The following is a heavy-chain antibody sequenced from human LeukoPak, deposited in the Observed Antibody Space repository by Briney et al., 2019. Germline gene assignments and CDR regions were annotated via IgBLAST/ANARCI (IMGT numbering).Heavy chain of an antibody. CDR3: ARGPVTADAFDI. CDR2: INHGGST. D-gene: IGHD4-17*01. CDR1: GGSFSGYY. V-gene: IGHV4-34*01. Sequence: KPSETLSLTCAVYGGSFSGYYWSWIRQPPGKGLEWIGEINHGGSTNYNPSLKSRVTISVDTSKNQFSLKLSSVTAADTAVYYCARGPVTADAFDIWGQGTMVTVSS. J-gene: IGHJ3*02.